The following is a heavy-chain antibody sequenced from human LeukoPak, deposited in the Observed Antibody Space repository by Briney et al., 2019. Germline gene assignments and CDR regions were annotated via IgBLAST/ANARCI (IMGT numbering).Heavy chain of an antibody. CDR1: GFTFSSYW. V-gene: IGHV3-74*01. CDR2: INVDGTTT. Sequence: GGSLRLSCAASGFTFSSYWMHWVRHAPGKGLVWVSRINVDGTTTRYADSVKGRFTISRDNAKNTLYLQMNSLRAEDTAVYYCARPYCGGGTCYSFSAFDIWGQGTLVTVSS. D-gene: IGHD2-15*01. CDR3: ARPYCGGGTCYSFSAFDI. J-gene: IGHJ3*02.